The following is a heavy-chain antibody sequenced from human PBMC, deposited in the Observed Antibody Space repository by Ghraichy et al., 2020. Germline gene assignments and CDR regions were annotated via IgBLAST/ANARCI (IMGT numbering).Heavy chain of an antibody. Sequence: LSLTCAVSGGSISSGGYSWSWIRQPPGKGLEWIGYIYHSGSTYYNPSLKSRVTISVDRSKNQFSLKLSSVTAADTAVYYCARGGHKTSSSSVFDPWGQGTLVTVSS. CDR3: ARGGHKTSSSSVFDP. V-gene: IGHV4-30-2*01. CDR1: GGSISSGGYS. D-gene: IGHD6-6*01. J-gene: IGHJ5*02. CDR2: IYHSGST.